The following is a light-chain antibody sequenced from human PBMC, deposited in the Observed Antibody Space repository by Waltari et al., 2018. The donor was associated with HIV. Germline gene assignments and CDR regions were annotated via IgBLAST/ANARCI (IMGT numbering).Light chain of an antibody. CDR1: SSDVGAYKY. V-gene: IGLV2-23*02. CDR2: DVS. Sequence: QSALTQPASVSGSPGQSITIPCTGTSSDVGAYKYVSWYQHHPGKAPKVMIYDVSERPSGVSDRFSGSRSGNTASLTISGLQAEDEADYYCCSYAGGSTLLFGGGTKLTVL. CDR3: CSYAGGSTLL. J-gene: IGLJ2*01.